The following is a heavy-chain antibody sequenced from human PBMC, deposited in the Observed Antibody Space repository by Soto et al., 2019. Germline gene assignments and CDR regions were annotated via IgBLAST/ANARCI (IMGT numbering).Heavy chain of an antibody. J-gene: IGHJ3*02. CDR2: IYYSGST. CDR3: AREEVEMATTI. V-gene: IGHV4-59*01. D-gene: IGHD5-12*01. CDR1: GGSISSYY. Sequence: LSLTCTVSGGSISSYYWSWIRQPPGKGLEWIGYIYYSGSTNYNPSLKSRVTISVDTSKNQFSLKLSSVTAADTAVYYCAREEVEMATTIWGQGTMVTVSS.